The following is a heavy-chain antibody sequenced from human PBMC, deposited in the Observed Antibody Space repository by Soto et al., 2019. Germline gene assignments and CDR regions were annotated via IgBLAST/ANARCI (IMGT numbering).Heavy chain of an antibody. CDR1: GYTFTSYG. CDR3: ARSPQVIAARGNAYFDY. Sequence: GXSVKVSCKASGYTFTSYGISWVRQAPGQGLEWMGWISAYNGNTNYAQKLQGRVTMTTDTSTSTAYMELRSLRSDDTAVYYCARSPQVIAARGNAYFDYWGQGTLVTVSS. J-gene: IGHJ4*02. CDR2: ISAYNGNT. V-gene: IGHV1-18*04. D-gene: IGHD6-6*01.